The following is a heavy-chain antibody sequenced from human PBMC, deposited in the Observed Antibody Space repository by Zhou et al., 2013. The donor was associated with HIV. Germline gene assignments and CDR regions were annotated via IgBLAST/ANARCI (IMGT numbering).Heavy chain of an antibody. CDR3: ARFXLYCSGGSCYDNWFDP. Sequence: QVQLVQSGAEVKKPGSSVKVSCKASGGTFSSYAISWVRQAPGQGLEWMGRIIPIFGTANYAQEFQGRVTITADKSTSTAYMELSSLRSEDTAVYYCARFXLYCSGGSCYDNWFDPWAREPWSPSPQ. CDR1: GGTFSSYA. D-gene: IGHD2-15*01. CDR2: IIPIFGTA. V-gene: IGHV1-69*14. J-gene: IGHJ5*02.